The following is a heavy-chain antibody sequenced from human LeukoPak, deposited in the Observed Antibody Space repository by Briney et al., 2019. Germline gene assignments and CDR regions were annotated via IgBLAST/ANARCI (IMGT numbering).Heavy chain of an antibody. V-gene: IGHV4-59*01. J-gene: IGHJ3*02. D-gene: IGHD6-19*01. CDR3: ARDVSSGNDAFDI. Sequence: SETLSLTCTVSDGSISSYYWSWIRQPPGKGLEWIGYIYYSGSTNYNPSLKSRVTISVDTSKNQFSLKLSSVTAADTAVYYCARDVSSGNDAFDIWGQGTMVTVSS. CDR2: IYYSGST. CDR1: DGSISSYY.